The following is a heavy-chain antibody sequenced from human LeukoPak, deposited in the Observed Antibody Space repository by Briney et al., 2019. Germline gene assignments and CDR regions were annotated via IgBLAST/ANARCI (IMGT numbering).Heavy chain of an antibody. D-gene: IGHD3-10*01. Sequence: GGSLRLSCAASGFTFSSYSMNWVRQAPGKGLEWVSYISSSSSTIYYADSVKGRFTISRDNAKNSLYLQMNSLRAEDTAVYYCARDIGELTLDYWGRGTLVTVSS. CDR3: ARDIGELTLDY. CDR2: ISSSSSTI. V-gene: IGHV3-48*04. J-gene: IGHJ4*02. CDR1: GFTFSSYS.